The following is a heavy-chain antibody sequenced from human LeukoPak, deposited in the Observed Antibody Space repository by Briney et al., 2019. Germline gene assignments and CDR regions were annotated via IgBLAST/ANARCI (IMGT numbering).Heavy chain of an antibody. V-gene: IGHV4-61*02. D-gene: IGHD4-17*01. CDR3: ARCTTVTTCDY. Sequence: ASETLSLTCTVSGGSISSGSYYWSWIRQPAGKGLEWIGRIYTSGSTNYNPSLKSRVTISVDTSKNQFSLKLSSVTAADTAVYYCARCTTVTTCDYWGQGTLVTVSS. CDR1: GGSISSGSYY. J-gene: IGHJ4*02. CDR2: IYTSGST.